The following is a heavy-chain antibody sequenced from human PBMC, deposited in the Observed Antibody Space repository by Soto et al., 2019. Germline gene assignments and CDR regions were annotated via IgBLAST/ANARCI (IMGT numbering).Heavy chain of an antibody. J-gene: IGHJ6*02. CDR1: GFTFGDYA. V-gene: IGHV3-49*03. CDR3: TSVEIATIGDYGMEV. CDR2: IRSKAYGGTT. Sequence: GSLRLSCTASGFTFGDYAMSWFRQAPGKGLEWVGFIRSKAYGGTTEYAASVKGRFTISRDDSKSIAYLQMNSLKTEDTAVYYCTSVEIATIGDYGMEVWGQGTTVTVSS. D-gene: IGHD1-26*01.